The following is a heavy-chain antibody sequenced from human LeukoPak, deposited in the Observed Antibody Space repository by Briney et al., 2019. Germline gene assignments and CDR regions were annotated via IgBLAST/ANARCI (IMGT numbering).Heavy chain of an antibody. CDR3: ARAFYCSSTSCFKMGYYGMDV. Sequence: GRSLRLSCAASGFTFSSYGMHWVRQAPGKGLEWVAVIWYDGGNKYYADSVKGRFTISRDNSKNTLYLQMNSLRAEDTAVYYCARAFYCSSTSCFKMGYYGMDVWGKGTTVTVSS. CDR1: GFTFSSYG. D-gene: IGHD2-2*01. J-gene: IGHJ6*04. V-gene: IGHV3-33*01. CDR2: IWYDGGNK.